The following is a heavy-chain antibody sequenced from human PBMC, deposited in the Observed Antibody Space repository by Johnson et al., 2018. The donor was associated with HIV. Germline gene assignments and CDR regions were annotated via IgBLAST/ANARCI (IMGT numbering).Heavy chain of an antibody. D-gene: IGHD3-3*01. J-gene: IGHJ3*02. CDR2: IKSKSDGGTT. V-gene: IGHV3-15*01. CDR3: TTDHTPRYYDFWFDI. CDR1: GFTFSSYA. Sequence: VQLVESGGGVVQPGRSLRLSCAASGFTFSSYAMHWVRQAPGKGLEWVGRIKSKSDGGTTDYAAPVKGRFTISRDDSKNTLYLQMNSLKTEDTAVYYCTTDHTPRYYDFWFDIWGQGTMVTVSS.